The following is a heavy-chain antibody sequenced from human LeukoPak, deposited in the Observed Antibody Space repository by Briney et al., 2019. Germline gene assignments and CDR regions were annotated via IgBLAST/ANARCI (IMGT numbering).Heavy chain of an antibody. CDR3: ARDSLARPLGY. V-gene: IGHV3-9*01. J-gene: IGHJ4*02. D-gene: IGHD6-6*01. Sequence: GGSLRLSCTASGFIFDDYGMHWVRQGPGKGLEWVAGISWNSGSKGYADSVKGRFTISRDNAKNMLYLQVNSLRAEDTAVYYCARDSLARPLGYWGQGTLVTVSS. CDR2: ISWNSGSK. CDR1: GFIFDDYG.